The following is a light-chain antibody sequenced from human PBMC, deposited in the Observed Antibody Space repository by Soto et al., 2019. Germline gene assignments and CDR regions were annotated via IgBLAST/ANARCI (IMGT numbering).Light chain of an antibody. J-gene: IGKJ5*01. Sequence: EIVLTQSPGTLSLSPGERATLSCRASQSVGRDYLAWFQQKPGQAPRPLIYAAPSRATGIPDRISGSVSGTDFTLTISRLEPEDFAVYYCQQYAASPITFGQGTRLEIK. CDR1: QSVGRDY. CDR2: AAP. V-gene: IGKV3-20*01. CDR3: QQYAASPIT.